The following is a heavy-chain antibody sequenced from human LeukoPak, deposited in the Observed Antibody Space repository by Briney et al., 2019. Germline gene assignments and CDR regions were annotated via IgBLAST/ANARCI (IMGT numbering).Heavy chain of an antibody. CDR2: TYYRSKWYN. CDR1: GDSVSSNSAA. D-gene: IGHD3-10*01. Sequence: SQTLSLTCAISGDSVSSNSAAWNWIRQSPSRGLEWLGRTYYRSKWYNDYAVSVKSRITINPDTSKNQFSLQLNSVTPEDTAVYHCARVNSMVRGVIPYNWFDPWGQGTLVTVSS. CDR3: ARVNSMVRGVIPYNWFDP. V-gene: IGHV6-1*01. J-gene: IGHJ5*02.